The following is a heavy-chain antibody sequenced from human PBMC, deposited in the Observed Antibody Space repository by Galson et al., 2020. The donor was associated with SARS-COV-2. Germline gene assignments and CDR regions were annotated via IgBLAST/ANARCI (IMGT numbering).Heavy chain of an antibody. D-gene: IGHD4-4*01. CDR2: INTNTGNP. Sequence: ASVKVSCKASGYTFTIYPINWVRQAPGQGLEWMGWINTNTGNPTYAQGFTGRFVFSLDTSVSTAYLQISSLKAEDTAVYYCARQLKREHSRWAFHIWGQGTMVIVSS. CDR3: ARQLKREHSRWAFHI. CDR1: GYTFTIYP. V-gene: IGHV7-4-1*02. J-gene: IGHJ3*02.